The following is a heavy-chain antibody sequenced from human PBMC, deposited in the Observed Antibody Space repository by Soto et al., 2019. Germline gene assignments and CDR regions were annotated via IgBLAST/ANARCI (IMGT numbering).Heavy chain of an antibody. CDR3: ARDRGSQNWYFGV. CDR2: IVPLLGTA. V-gene: IGHV1-69*01. D-gene: IGHD3-10*01. J-gene: IGHJ2*01. CDR1: GDIFSSYP. Sequence: QVQLVQSGAEVKKPGSSVKVSCKASGDIFSSYPFSWVRQAPGQGLEWMGGIVPLLGTADYAQKFQDRVTITADDSISTVRMELSSLRSDDTAVYYCARDRGSQNWYFGVWGRGTLVSVSS.